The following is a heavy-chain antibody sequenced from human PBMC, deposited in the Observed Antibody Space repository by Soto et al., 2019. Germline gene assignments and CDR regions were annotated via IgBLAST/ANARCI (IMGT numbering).Heavy chain of an antibody. CDR2: INAGNGNT. CDR3: ARGYSGYDRNAFDI. Sequence: ASVKVSCKASGHTFTSYAMHWVRQAPGQRLEWMGWINAGNGNTKYSQKFQGRVTITRDTSASTAYMELSSLRSEDTAVYYCARGYSGYDRNAFDIWGQGTMVTVSS. CDR1: GHTFTSYA. J-gene: IGHJ3*02. V-gene: IGHV1-3*01. D-gene: IGHD5-12*01.